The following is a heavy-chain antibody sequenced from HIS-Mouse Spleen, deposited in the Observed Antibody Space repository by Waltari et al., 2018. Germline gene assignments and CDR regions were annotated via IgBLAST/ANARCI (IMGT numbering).Heavy chain of an antibody. Sequence: EVQLLESGGGLVQPGGSLRLSCSASGFTFSSYAIRWVRQAPGKGLEWVSAISGSGGSTYYADSVKGRFTISRDNSKNTLYLQMNSLRAEDTAVYYCAKDRQWLVRIYFDYWGQGTLVTVSS. D-gene: IGHD6-19*01. CDR3: AKDRQWLVRIYFDY. CDR2: ISGSGGST. J-gene: IGHJ4*02. V-gene: IGHV3-23*01. CDR1: GFTFSSYA.